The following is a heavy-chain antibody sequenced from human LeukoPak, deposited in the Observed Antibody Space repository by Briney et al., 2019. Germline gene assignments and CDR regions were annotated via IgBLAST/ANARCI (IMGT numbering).Heavy chain of an antibody. Sequence: PGGSLRLSCAASGFTFSTYIMHWVRQAPGKGVEWVAVISYDEAIKYYADSVKGRFTISRDNSKNTLYLQMNTLRGEDTAVYYCARGDTGSRWPNFDYWGQGTLVTVSS. CDR1: GFTFSTYI. J-gene: IGHJ4*02. D-gene: IGHD6-13*01. CDR2: ISYDEAIK. CDR3: ARGDTGSRWPNFDY. V-gene: IGHV3-30*04.